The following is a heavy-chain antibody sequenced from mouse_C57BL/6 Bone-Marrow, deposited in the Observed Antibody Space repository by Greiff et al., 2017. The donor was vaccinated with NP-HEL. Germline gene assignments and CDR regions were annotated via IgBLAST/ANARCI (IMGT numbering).Heavy chain of an antibody. CDR2: ISYDGSN. Sequence: EVQLQESGPGLVKPSQSLSLTCSVTGYSITSGYYWNWIRQFPGNKLEWMGYISYDGSNNYNPSLKNRISITRDTSKNQFFLKLNSVTTEDTATYYCAREDYGRSYWYFDVWGTGTTVTVSS. CDR1: GYSITSGYY. D-gene: IGHD1-1*01. CDR3: AREDYGRSYWYFDV. J-gene: IGHJ1*03. V-gene: IGHV3-6*01.